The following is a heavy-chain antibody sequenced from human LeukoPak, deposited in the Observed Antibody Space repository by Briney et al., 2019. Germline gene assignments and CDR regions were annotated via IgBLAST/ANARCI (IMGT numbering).Heavy chain of an antibody. CDR3: ARGRGSSSVRHWFDP. J-gene: IGHJ5*02. Sequence: SETLSLTCTVSGGSISSYYWSWIRQPPGKGLEWIGFIYYSGSTNYNPSLKSRVTISVDTSKNQFSLKLSSVTAADTAVYYCARGRGSSSVRHWFDPWGQGTLVTVSS. V-gene: IGHV4-59*12. CDR2: IYYSGST. CDR1: GGSISSYY. D-gene: IGHD6-6*01.